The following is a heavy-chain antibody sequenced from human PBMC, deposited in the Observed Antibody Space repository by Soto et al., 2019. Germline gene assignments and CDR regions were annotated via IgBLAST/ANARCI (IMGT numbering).Heavy chain of an antibody. J-gene: IGHJ6*02. V-gene: IGHV4-31*03. CDR1: GGSISSGGYY. D-gene: IGHD3-16*02. CDR2: IYYSGST. CDR3: ARDYRASYPAYYYYGMDV. Sequence: QVQLQESGSGLVKPSQTLSLTCTVSGGSISSGGYYWSWIRQHPGKGLEWIGYIYYSGSTYYNPSLKSRVTISGDTSKNQFSLKLSSVTAADTAVYYCARDYRASYPAYYYYGMDVWGQGTTVTVSS.